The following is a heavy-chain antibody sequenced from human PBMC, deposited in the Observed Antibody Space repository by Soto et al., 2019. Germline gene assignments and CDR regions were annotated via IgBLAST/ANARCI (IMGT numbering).Heavy chain of an antibody. V-gene: IGHV1-2*04. CDR1: GYTFTGYY. CDR2: INPNSGGT. Sequence: QVQLVQSGAEVKKPGASVKVSCKASGYTFTGYYMHWVRQAPGQGLEWMGWINPNSGGTNYAQKFQGWVTMTRDTSISTAYMELSRLRSDDTAVYYCAREYCTNGVCFRGLNYGKDVWGQGTTVTVSS. CDR3: AREYCTNGVCFRGLNYGKDV. J-gene: IGHJ6*02. D-gene: IGHD2-8*01.